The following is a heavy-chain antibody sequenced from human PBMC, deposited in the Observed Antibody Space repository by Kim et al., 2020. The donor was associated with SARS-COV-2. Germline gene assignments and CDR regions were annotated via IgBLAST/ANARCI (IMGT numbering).Heavy chain of an antibody. J-gene: IGHJ5*02. V-gene: IGHV1-69*13. CDR2: IIPIFGTA. Sequence: SVKVSCKASGGTFSSYAISWVRQAPGQGLEWMGGIIPIFGTANYAQKFQGRVTITADESTSTAYMELSSLRSEDTAVYYCARGIQPGDYEGGNWFDPWGQGTLVTVSS. CDR3: ARGIQPGDYEGGNWFDP. D-gene: IGHD4-17*01. CDR1: GGTFSSYA.